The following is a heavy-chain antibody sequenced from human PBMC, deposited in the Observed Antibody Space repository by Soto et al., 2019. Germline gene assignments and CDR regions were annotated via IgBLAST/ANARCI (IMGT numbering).Heavy chain of an antibody. J-gene: IGHJ5*02. CDR1: GFTFSSYA. D-gene: IGHD3-3*02. CDR3: AKDPFLEWLPSANWFDP. CDR2: ISGSGGST. Sequence: EVQLLESGGGLVQPGGSLRLSCAASGFTFSSYAMSWVRQAPGKGLEWVSVISGSGGSTYYADSVKGRFTISRDNSKNTLDMQMTSLRADDTAVYYCAKDPFLEWLPSANWFDPWGQGTLVTVSS. V-gene: IGHV3-23*01.